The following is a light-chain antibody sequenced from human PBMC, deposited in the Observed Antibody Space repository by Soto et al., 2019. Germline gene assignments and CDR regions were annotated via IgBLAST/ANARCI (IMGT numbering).Light chain of an antibody. V-gene: IGKV1-5*03. CDR1: QSIRGW. J-gene: IGKJ3*01. CDR3: QQYDSLVT. CDR2: KAS. Sequence: DIQMTQSPSTLSASVGDRVTITCRASQSIRGWLAWYQQKPGKAPKLLIYKASSLKSGVPSRCSGSESGTEFTLTISSLQPDAFATYYCQQYDSLVTFGPGTKVDIK.